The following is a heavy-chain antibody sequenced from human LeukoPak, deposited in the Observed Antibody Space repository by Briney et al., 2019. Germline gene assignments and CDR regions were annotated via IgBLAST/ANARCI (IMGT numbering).Heavy chain of an antibody. CDR3: ARHIVGATMRIDY. CDR2: IYYSGST. CDR1: DGSISSSSYY. V-gene: IGHV4-39*01. D-gene: IGHD1-26*01. J-gene: IGHJ4*02. Sequence: SETLSLTCTDSDGSISSSSYYWGWIRQPPGKGLEWIGSIYYSGSTYHNPSLKSRVTMSVDTSKNQFSVKVSSVTAAVTAVYYCARHIVGATMRIDYWGQGTLVTVSS.